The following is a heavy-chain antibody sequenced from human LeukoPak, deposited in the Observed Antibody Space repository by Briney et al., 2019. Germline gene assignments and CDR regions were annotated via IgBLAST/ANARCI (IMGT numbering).Heavy chain of an antibody. CDR2: IYYSGST. CDR1: GGSISSSSYY. Sequence: PSETLSLTCTVSGGSISSSSYYWGWIRQPPGKGLEWIGSIYYSGSTYYNPSLKSRVTISVDTSKNQFSLKLGSVTAADTAVYYCARLPYSSSWYTPYWYFDLWGRGTLVTVSS. V-gene: IGHV4-39*01. D-gene: IGHD6-13*01. J-gene: IGHJ2*01. CDR3: ARLPYSSSWYTPYWYFDL.